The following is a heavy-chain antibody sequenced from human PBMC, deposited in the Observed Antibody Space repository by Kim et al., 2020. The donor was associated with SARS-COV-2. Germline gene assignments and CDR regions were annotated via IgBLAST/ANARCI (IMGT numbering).Heavy chain of an antibody. CDR3: ATYSYGYILFDY. J-gene: IGHJ4*02. Sequence: YSPSFQGHVTISADKAINTAYLQWSSLKASDTAMYYCATYSYGYILFDYWGQGTLVTVSS. V-gene: IGHV5-51*01. D-gene: IGHD5-18*01.